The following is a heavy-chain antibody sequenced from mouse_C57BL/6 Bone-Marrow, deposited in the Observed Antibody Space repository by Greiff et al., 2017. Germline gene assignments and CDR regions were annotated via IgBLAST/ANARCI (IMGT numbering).Heavy chain of an antibody. CDR1: GYTFTSYW. Sequence: QVQLQQPGAELVRPGTSVKLSCKASGYTFTSYWMHWVKQRPGQGLEWIGVIDPSDSYTNYNQKFKGKATLTVDTSSSTAYMQLSSLTSEDSAVYYCARKAYWGQGTLVTVSA. V-gene: IGHV1-59*01. J-gene: IGHJ3*01. CDR2: IDPSDSYT. CDR3: ARKAY.